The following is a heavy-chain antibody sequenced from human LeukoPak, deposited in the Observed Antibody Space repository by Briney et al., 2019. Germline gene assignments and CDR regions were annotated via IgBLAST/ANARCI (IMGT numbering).Heavy chain of an antibody. Sequence: KASETLSLTCTVSGGSISSGRYYWSWTRQPAGKGLGWIGRIDTRGSTHYNPSLKTRATISVDTTKSQFSRRLTCVTAADTAVYYCARESLGGSVWSGYYPDYWGQGTLVTVSS. CDR2: IDTRGST. J-gene: IGHJ4*02. CDR3: ARESLGGSVWSGYYPDY. V-gene: IGHV4-61*02. CDR1: GGSISSGRYY. D-gene: IGHD3-3*01.